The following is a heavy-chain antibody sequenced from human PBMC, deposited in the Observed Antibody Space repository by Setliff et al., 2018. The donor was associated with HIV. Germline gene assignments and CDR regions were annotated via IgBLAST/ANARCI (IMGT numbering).Heavy chain of an antibody. CDR2: IHSTGST. CDR3: AKYTFYDDTSGYFARRYFDL. J-gene: IGHJ2*01. V-gene: IGHV4-4*07. Sequence: SETLSLTCTVSGGSISGQYWSWIWQPAGKGLEWVGRIHSTGSTHYNPSLKSRVTMSVDTSKNQFSLKLSSVTAADTAVYYCAKYTFYDDTSGYFARRYFDLWGRGTLVTVSS. D-gene: IGHD3-22*01. CDR1: GGSISGQY.